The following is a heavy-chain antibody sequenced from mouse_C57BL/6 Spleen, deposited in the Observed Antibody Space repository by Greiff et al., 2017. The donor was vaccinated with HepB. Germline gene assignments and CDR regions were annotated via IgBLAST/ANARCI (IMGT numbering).Heavy chain of an antibody. Sequence: QVQLQQPGAELVKPGASVKLSCKASGYTFTSYWMHWVKQRPGRGLEWIGRIDPNSGGTKYNEKFKSKATLTVDKPSSTAYMQLSSLTSEDSAVYDGARNGVAAYYYAMDDWGQGTSVTVSS. J-gene: IGHJ4*01. CDR3: ARNGVAAYYYAMDD. CDR1: GYTFTSYW. CDR2: IDPNSGGT. V-gene: IGHV1-72*01. D-gene: IGHD1-1*02.